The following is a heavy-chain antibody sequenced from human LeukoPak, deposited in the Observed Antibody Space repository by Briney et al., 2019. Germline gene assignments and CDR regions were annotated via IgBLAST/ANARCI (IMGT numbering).Heavy chain of an antibody. J-gene: IGHJ3*02. CDR1: GGSISSYY. CDR3: AREIHDYGDYDAFDI. V-gene: IGHV4-4*07. CDR2: IYTSGST. D-gene: IGHD4-17*01. Sequence: SETLSLTCAVSGGSISSYYWSWIRQPAGKGLEWIGRIYTSGSTNYNPSLKSRVTMSVDTSKNQFSLKLSSVTAADTAVYYCAREIHDYGDYDAFDIWGQGTMVTVSS.